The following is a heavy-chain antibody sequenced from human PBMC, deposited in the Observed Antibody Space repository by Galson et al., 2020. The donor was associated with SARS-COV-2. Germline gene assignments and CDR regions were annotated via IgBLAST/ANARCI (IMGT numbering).Heavy chain of an antibody. CDR1: GFTFSSYA. CDR3: AKGINGGWFGELLHPPDY. D-gene: IGHD3-10*01. Sequence: GESLKISCAASGFTFSSYAMSWVRQAPGKGLEWVSAISGSGGSTYYADSVKGRFTISRDNSKNTLYLQMNSLRAEDTAVYYCAKGINGGWFGELLHPPDYWGQGTLVTVSS. J-gene: IGHJ4*02. V-gene: IGHV3-23*01. CDR2: ISGSGGST.